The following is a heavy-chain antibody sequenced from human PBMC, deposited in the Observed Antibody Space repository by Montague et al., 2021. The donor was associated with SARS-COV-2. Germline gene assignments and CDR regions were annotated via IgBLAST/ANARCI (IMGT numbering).Heavy chain of an antibody. CDR2: VSDSGS. D-gene: IGHD3-9*01. J-gene: IGHJ6*02. CDR3: ARHRKDYDILTGYSTSFYYDIDV. CDR1: GGSNSRYY. V-gene: IGHV4-59*08. Sequence: SETLSLTCTVSGGSNSRYYWSWIRQPPGKGLEWIGYVSDSGSDXXPSLXXXVSISVDTSKKLLSLSLSSVTAADTAIYYCARHRKDYDILTGYSTSFYYDIDVWGQGTTVTVSS.